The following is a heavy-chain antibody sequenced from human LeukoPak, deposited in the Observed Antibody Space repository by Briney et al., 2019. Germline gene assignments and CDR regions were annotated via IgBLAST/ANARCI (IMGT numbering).Heavy chain of an antibody. V-gene: IGHV4-59*01. J-gene: IGHJ3*02. CDR3: ARDQVVVGAANAFDI. CDR1: GGSISSYY. Sequence: PSETLSLTCTVSGGSISSYYWSWIRQPPGKGLEWIGYIYYSRGTNYNPSLKSRVTISVDTSKNQFSLKLSSVTAADTAVYYCARDQVVVGAANAFDIWGQGTMVTVSS. D-gene: IGHD1-26*01. CDR2: IYYSRGT.